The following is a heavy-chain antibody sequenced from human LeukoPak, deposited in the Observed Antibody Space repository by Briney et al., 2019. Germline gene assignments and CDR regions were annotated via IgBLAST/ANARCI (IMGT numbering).Heavy chain of an antibody. V-gene: IGHV3-21*01. CDR1: GFTFSSYS. D-gene: IGHD3-10*01. J-gene: IGHJ6*04. CDR2: ISSSSSYI. CDR3: ARVWFGELFAALDV. Sequence: GGSLRLSCAASGFTFSSYSMNWVRQAPGKGLEWVSSISSSSSYIYYADSVKGRFTTSRDNAKNSLYLQMNSLRAEDTAVYYCARVWFGELFAALDVWGKGTTVTVSS.